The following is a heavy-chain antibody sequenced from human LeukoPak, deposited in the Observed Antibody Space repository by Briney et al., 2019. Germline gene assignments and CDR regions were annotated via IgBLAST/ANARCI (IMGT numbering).Heavy chain of an antibody. Sequence: PGGSLRLSCAASGFTFNSYSMNWVRQASGKGLDWVSYISGSSSTMHYADSVKGRFTISRDNAKNSLYLQMNSLRAEDTAVYYCARDLGLAVADYWGQGTPVTVSS. V-gene: IGHV3-48*04. J-gene: IGHJ4*02. CDR1: GFTFNSYS. CDR3: ARDLGLAVADY. CDR2: ISGSSSTM. D-gene: IGHD6-19*01.